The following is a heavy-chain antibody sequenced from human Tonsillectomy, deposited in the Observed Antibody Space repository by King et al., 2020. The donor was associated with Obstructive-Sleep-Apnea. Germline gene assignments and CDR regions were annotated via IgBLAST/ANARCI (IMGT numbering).Heavy chain of an antibody. Sequence: VQLVESGGGLIKPGGSLRLSCAASGFTFSNAWMSWVRQVPGKGLEWVGRIKSKTDGGTTDYAAPVKGRFTISRDDSQNTLYLQMNSLKTEDTAVYYCTRFLRSFYFDYWGQGTLVTVSS. V-gene: IGHV3-15*01. CDR3: TRFLRSFYFDY. D-gene: IGHD3-3*01. CDR1: GFTFSNAW. CDR2: IKSKTDGGTT. J-gene: IGHJ4*02.